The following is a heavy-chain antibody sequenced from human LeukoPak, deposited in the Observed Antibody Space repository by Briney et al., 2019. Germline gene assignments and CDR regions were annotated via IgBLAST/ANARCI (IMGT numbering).Heavy chain of an antibody. V-gene: IGHV3-48*03. CDR1: GFTFTNFE. J-gene: IGHJ4*02. CDR3: ARGGSFVEY. Sequence: GGSLRLSCAASGFTFTNFEMQWVRRAPGKGLGWVSYISSGGSPVWYTDTGKGSFTVARDNAKSLLYLQMGGLRAEDTAVFYCARGGSFVEYWGQGTLVSVSS. D-gene: IGHD3-10*01. CDR2: ISSGGSPV.